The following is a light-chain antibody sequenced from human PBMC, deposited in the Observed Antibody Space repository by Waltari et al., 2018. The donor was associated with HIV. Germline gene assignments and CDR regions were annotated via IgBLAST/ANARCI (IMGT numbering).Light chain of an antibody. CDR2: EVS. J-gene: IGLJ3*02. V-gene: IGLV2-14*01. CDR3: TSYTGDKTWV. CDR1: SSDIGGYNY. Sequence: QSALTQPASVSGSPGQSIAISCTGTSSDIGGYNYVSWSQQHPGKAPKLISYEVSNRPSGVSNRFSGSKSGNTASLTISGLQPDDEADYYCTSYTGDKTWVFGGGTKVTVL.